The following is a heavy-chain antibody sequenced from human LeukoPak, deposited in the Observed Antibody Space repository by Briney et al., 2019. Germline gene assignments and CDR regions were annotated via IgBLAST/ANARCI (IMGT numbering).Heavy chain of an antibody. D-gene: IGHD6-13*01. V-gene: IGHV5-51*01. J-gene: IGHJ6*02. Sequence: GESLKISCKGSGYSFTSSWIGWVRQMPGKGLEWMGIIYPGDSDTRYSPSFQGQVTISADKSITTAYLQWSSLKASDTAMYYCARLRLTRLRIAAADTLPYGMDVWGQGTTVTVSS. CDR3: ARLRLTRLRIAAADTLPYGMDV. CDR2: IYPGDSDT. CDR1: GYSFTSSW.